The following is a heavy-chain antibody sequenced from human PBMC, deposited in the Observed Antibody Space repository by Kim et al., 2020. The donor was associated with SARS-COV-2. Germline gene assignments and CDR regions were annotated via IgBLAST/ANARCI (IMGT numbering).Heavy chain of an antibody. Sequence: RVTISVDTSKNQFSLKLSSVTAADTAVYYCARERHTMYCSGGSCRYYFDYWGQGTLVTVSS. J-gene: IGHJ4*02. CDR3: ARERHTMYCSGGSCRYYFDY. V-gene: IGHV4-39*07. D-gene: IGHD2-15*01.